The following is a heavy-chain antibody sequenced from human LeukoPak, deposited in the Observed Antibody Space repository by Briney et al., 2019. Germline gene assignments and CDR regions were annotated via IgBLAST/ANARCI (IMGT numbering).Heavy chain of an antibody. Sequence: GRSLRLSCAASGFTFSSYAMHWVRQAPGKGLEWVAAISYDGSNKYYADSVKGRFTISRDNSKNTLYLQMNSLRAEDTAVYHCARGRYSYGQLDYWGQGTLVTVSS. CDR3: ARGRYSYGQLDY. CDR1: GFTFSSYA. J-gene: IGHJ4*02. V-gene: IGHV3-30-3*01. D-gene: IGHD5-18*01. CDR2: ISYDGSNK.